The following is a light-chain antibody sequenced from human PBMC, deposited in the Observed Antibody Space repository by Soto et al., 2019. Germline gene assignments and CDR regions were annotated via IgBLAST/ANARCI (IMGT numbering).Light chain of an antibody. CDR3: QQYDNLPLT. V-gene: IGKV1-33*01. CDR2: DAS. J-gene: IGKJ4*01. Sequence: DIQMTQSPSSLSASLGERVTITCQASQDIVNLLNWYQHKPGNAPKLLIYDASNLETGVPSRFSGSGSGTDFTFTISSLQPEDIATYYCQQYDNLPLTFGGGTKVEIK. CDR1: QDIVNL.